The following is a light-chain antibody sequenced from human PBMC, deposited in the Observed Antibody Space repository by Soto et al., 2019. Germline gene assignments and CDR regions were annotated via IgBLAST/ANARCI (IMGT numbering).Light chain of an antibody. CDR1: SSDVGGNKY. CDR2: DVS. CDR3: SAFTGTTYV. Sequence: QSALTQPASVSGSPGQSITISCTGTSSDVGGNKYVSWYQHYPGKAPKLMICDVSNRPSGVANRFSGSKSGNTAALTISGLQAEDEADSYCSAFTGTTYVFGTGTKLTVL. V-gene: IGLV2-14*03. J-gene: IGLJ1*01.